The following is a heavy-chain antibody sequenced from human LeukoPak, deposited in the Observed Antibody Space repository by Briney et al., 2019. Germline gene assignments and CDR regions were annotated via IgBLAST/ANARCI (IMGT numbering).Heavy chain of an antibody. Sequence: PGGSLRLSCAASGFTFRSYAMNWVRQAPGKGLEWVGRILTKADGGTTDHAAPVKGRFTISRDDSRNTLYLQMNSLKTEDTAVYYCTTDEGVDDYFDYWGQGTLVTVSS. CDR2: ILTKADGGTT. D-gene: IGHD3-10*01. J-gene: IGHJ4*02. CDR3: TTDEGVDDYFDY. V-gene: IGHV3-15*01. CDR1: GFTFRSYA.